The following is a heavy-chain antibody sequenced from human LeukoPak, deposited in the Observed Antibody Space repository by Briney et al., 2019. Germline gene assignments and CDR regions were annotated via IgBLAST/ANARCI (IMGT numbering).Heavy chain of an antibody. Sequence: GGSLRLSCAASGFIFSDQNMNWVRQAPGKGLEWVSAISGSGGSTYYADSVKGRFTISRDNSKNTLYLQMNSLRAEDTAVYYCAKDPNQIAVVNDYWGQGTLVTVSS. CDR1: GFIFSDQN. CDR3: AKDPNQIAVVNDY. J-gene: IGHJ4*02. D-gene: IGHD3-22*01. V-gene: IGHV3-23*01. CDR2: ISGSGGST.